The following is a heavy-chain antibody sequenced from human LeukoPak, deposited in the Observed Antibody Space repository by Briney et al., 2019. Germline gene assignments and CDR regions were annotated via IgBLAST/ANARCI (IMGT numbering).Heavy chain of an antibody. D-gene: IGHD4-11*01. CDR3: ARDLTRLDVDDY. CDR1: GYTVTAYY. Sequence: ASVKVSCKASGYTVTAYYIHWARQAPGQGLEWMAWINPNSGDTNYAQKFLGRVTVTSDTSISTAYMELSRLTSDDTAVYYCARDLTRLDVDDYWGQGTLVTVSS. CDR2: INPNSGDT. V-gene: IGHV1-2*02. J-gene: IGHJ4*02.